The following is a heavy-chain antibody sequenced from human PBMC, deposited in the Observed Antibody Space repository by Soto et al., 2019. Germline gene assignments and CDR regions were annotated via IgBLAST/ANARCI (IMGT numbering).Heavy chain of an antibody. V-gene: IGHV4-59*08. D-gene: IGHD6-19*01. CDR1: GGSISSYY. CDR3: ARLSSRWEKDF. Sequence: QVQLQESGPGLVKPSETLSLTCTVSGGSISSYYWSWIRQPPGKGLEWIGYIYYSGSTNYNPSRKSRVTISVDTSKNQFSLKLSSVTAADTAVYYCARLSSRWEKDFWGQGTLVTVSS. CDR2: IYYSGST. J-gene: IGHJ4*02.